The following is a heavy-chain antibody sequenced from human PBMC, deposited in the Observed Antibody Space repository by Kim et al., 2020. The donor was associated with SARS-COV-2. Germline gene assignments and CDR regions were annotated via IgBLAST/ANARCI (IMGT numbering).Heavy chain of an antibody. CDR1: GFTFSSYA. CDR2: ISGSGGST. V-gene: IGHV3-23*01. Sequence: GGSLRLSCAASGFTFSSYAMSWVRQAPGKGLEWVSAISGSGGSTYYADSVKGRFTISRDNSKNTLYLQMNSLRAEDTAVYYCARTTGVIVVVPAAIRYFDYWGQGTLVTVSS. CDR3: ARTTGVIVVVPAAIRYFDY. J-gene: IGHJ4*02. D-gene: IGHD2-2*01.